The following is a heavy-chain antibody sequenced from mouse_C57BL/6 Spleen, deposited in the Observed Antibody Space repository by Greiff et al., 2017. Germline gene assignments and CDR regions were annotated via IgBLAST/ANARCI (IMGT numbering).Heavy chain of an antibody. Sequence: QVQLQQSGAELARPGASVKLSCKASGYTFTSYGISWVKQRPGQGLEWIGEIYPRSGNTYYNEKFKGKATLTADKSSSTAYMELSSLTSEDSAVYFCARDYAHYYAMDYWGQGTSVTVSA. CDR1: GYTFTSYG. CDR2: IYPRSGNT. CDR3: ARDYAHYYAMDY. D-gene: IGHD1-1*01. J-gene: IGHJ4*01. V-gene: IGHV1-81*01.